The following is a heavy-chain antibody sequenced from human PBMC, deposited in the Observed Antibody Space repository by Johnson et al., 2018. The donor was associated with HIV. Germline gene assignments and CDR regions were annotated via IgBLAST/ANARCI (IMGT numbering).Heavy chain of an antibody. V-gene: IGHV3-13*01. CDR1: GFTFSTYG. D-gene: IGHD3-22*01. J-gene: IGHJ3*02. CDR2: IGTAGDT. CDR3: ARGGGDDSSGAMILYAFDI. Sequence: VQLVESGGGLVQPGGSLRLSCAASGFTFSTYGMHWVRQATGKGLEWVSAIGTAGDTYYPGSVKGRFTISRENAKNSLYLQMNSLRAGDTAVYYCARGGGDDSSGAMILYAFDIWGQGTMVTVSS.